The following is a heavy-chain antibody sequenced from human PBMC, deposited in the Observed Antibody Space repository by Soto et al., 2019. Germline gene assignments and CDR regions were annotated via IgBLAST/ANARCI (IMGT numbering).Heavy chain of an antibody. V-gene: IGHV3-23*01. CDR2: ISGSGTST. J-gene: IGHJ4*02. CDR1: GFTFNSYA. CDR3: AKSVAYGVQAGCFDY. D-gene: IGHD4-17*01. Sequence: EVQLLESGGGLVQPGGSLRLSCAASGFTFNSYAMRWLRQATGQGLEWVSAISGSGTSTYYADYVKGRFIISRDNSGNTLFLQGSRLRAEETAVYCCAKSVAYGVQAGCFDYWGRGTLVTVSS.